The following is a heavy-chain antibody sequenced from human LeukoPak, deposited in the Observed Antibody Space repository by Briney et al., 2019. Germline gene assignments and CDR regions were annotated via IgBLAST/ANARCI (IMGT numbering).Heavy chain of an antibody. V-gene: IGHV1-46*01. J-gene: IGHJ4*02. CDR3: SRRSTDVAVVYFDY. CDR2: INPSGGST. Sequence: ASVKVSCKASGYIFTSYYMHWVRQAPGQGLEWMGIINPSGGSTSYAQKFQGRVTMTRDTATSTVYMELSSLRSEDTAVYYCSRRSTDVAVVYFDYWGQGTLVTVSS. CDR1: GYIFTSYY. D-gene: IGHD6-19*01.